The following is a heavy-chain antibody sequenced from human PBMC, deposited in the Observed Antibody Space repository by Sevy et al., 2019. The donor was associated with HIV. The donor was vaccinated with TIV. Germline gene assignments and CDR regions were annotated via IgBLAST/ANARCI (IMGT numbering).Heavy chain of an antibody. CDR2: INPNSGGT. V-gene: IGHV1-2*02. CDR1: GYTFTGYY. D-gene: IGHD2-2*01. Sequence: ASVKVSCKASGYTFTGYYMHWVRQAPGQGLEWMGWINPNSGGTNYAQKFQGRVTMTRDTSISTAYMELSRLRSDDTAVYYCARDPSDADIVVVPAATGRYWFDPWGQGTLVTVSS. J-gene: IGHJ5*02. CDR3: ARDPSDADIVVVPAATGRYWFDP.